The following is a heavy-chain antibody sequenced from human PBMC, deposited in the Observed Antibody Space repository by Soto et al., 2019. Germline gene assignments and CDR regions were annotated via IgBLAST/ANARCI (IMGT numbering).Heavy chain of an antibody. D-gene: IGHD3-9*01. Sequence: KPSETLSLTCTVSGGSISSSSYYWGWIRQPPGKGLEWIGSIYYSGTTYYNPSLKGRVTISVDTSKNQFSLKLSSVTAADTAVYYCARHRGYYDILTGYYTELNFDYWGQGTLVTVS. CDR1: GGSISSSSYY. CDR3: ARHRGYYDILTGYYTELNFDY. J-gene: IGHJ4*02. CDR2: IYYSGTT. V-gene: IGHV4-39*01.